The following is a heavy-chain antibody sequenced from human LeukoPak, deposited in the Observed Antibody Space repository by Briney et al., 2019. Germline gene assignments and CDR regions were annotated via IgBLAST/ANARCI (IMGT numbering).Heavy chain of an antibody. J-gene: IGHJ4*02. V-gene: IGHV1-46*03. CDR2: INPSGGGT. CDR1: GYTFTNYF. CDR3: TRWRSGSCSD. D-gene: IGHD2-15*01. Sequence: GASVKVSCKASGYTFTNYFMHWVRQAPGQGLEWMGVINPSGGGTTYAQRFQGRVTMTRDTSTSTVHMELSSLRSEDTAVYYCTRWRSGSCSDWGQGTLVTVSS.